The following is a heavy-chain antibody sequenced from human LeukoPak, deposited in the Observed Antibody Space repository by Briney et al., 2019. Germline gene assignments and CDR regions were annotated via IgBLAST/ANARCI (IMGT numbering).Heavy chain of an antibody. D-gene: IGHD5-12*01. V-gene: IGHV4-4*07. Sequence: SETLSLTCTVSGGSISSYYWSWIRQPAGKGLEWIGRIYTSGSTNYNPSLKSRVTMSVDTSKNQFSLKLSSVTAVDTAVYYCARGGSGYEKYYFDYWGQGTLVTVSS. CDR1: GGSISSYY. CDR2: IYTSGST. CDR3: ARGGSGYEKYYFDY. J-gene: IGHJ4*02.